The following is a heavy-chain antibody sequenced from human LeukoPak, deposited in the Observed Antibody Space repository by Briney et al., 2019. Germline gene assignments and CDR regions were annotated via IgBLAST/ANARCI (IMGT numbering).Heavy chain of an antibody. CDR3: ASQGTTPDYYYYYMDV. D-gene: IGHD1-14*01. J-gene: IGHJ6*03. CDR2: MIPIFGTA. Sequence: ASLKVSCKASGGTVSSDAISWVRQAPGQGLEWMGGMIPIFGTANYAQKFQVRVTITTDESTSTAYMELSSLRSEDTAVYYCASQGTTPDYYYYYMDVWGKGTTVTVSS. V-gene: IGHV1-69*05. CDR1: GGTVSSDA.